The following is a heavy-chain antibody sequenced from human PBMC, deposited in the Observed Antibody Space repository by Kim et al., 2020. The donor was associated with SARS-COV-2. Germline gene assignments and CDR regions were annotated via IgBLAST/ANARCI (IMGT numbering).Heavy chain of an antibody. J-gene: IGHJ4*02. CDR3: ARDLYYYDSSGPTPK. D-gene: IGHD3-22*01. V-gene: IGHV3-30*01. Sequence: DSVKGRFTISRDNSKNALYLQMNSLRAEDTAVYYCARDLYYYDSSGPTPKWGQGTLVTVSS.